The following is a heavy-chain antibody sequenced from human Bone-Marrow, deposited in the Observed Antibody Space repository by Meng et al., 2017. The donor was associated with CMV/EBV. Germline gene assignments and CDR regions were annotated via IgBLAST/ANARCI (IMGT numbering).Heavy chain of an antibody. CDR1: GYTFTGYY. D-gene: IGHD3-3*01. V-gene: IGHV1-2*02. CDR2: INPNSGGT. CDR3: ARAKWEGYDFWSGLARNYYYGMDV. Sequence: SVKVPCKASGYTFTGYYMHWVRQAPGQGLEWMGWINPNSGGTNYAQKFQGRVTMTRDTSISTAYMELSRLRSDDTAVYYCARAKWEGYDFWSGLARNYYYGMDVWGQGTTVTVSS. J-gene: IGHJ6*02.